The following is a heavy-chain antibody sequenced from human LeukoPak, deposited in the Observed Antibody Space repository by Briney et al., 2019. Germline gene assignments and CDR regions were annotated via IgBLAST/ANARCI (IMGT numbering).Heavy chain of an antibody. CDR1: GFTVNSNY. D-gene: IGHD1-26*01. V-gene: IGHV3-53*01. CDR3: AKDFVPRGGSYFPGFDY. Sequence: GGSLRLSCAASGFTVNSNYMSWVRQAPGKGLEWVSVIYSGGSTYYADSVKGRFTISRDNSKNTLYLQMNSLRAEDTAVYYCAKDFVPRGGSYFPGFDYWGQGTLVIVSS. CDR2: IYSGGST. J-gene: IGHJ4*02.